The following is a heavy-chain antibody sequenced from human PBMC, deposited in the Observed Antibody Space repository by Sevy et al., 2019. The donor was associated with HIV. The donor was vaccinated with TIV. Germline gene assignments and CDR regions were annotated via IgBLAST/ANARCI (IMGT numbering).Heavy chain of an antibody. J-gene: IGHJ6*02. D-gene: IGHD3-3*01. CDR1: GYSFTGYW. CDR3: ARAPTEFWTGGMDV. Sequence: ASVKVSCKTSGYSFTGYWIHWVRQAPGQGLEWMGRINPNSGGKDDSQKFQDRVTMTRETSISKAYMEVTRLKEDEKAVYYCARAPTEFWTGGMDVWGQGTTVTVSS. CDR2: INPNSGGK. V-gene: IGHV1-2*06.